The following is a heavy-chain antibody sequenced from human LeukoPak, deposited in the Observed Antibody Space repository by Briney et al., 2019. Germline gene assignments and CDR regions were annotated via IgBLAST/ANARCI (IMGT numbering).Heavy chain of an antibody. J-gene: IGHJ4*02. CDR3: ARSETGLFDY. V-gene: IGHV4-61*02. Sequence: SETLSLTCTVSGGSISSGGYYWSWIRQPAGKGLEWIGRIYTSGSTNYNPSLKSRVTISVDTSKNQFSLKLSSVTAADTAVYYCARSETGLFDYWGQGTLVTVSS. D-gene: IGHD3-9*01. CDR2: IYTSGST. CDR1: GGSISSGGYY.